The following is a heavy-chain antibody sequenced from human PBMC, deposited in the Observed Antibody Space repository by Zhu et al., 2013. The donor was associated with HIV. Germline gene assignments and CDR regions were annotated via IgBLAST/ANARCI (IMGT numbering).Heavy chain of an antibody. D-gene: IGHD3-22*01. CDR1: GYTFTSYY. V-gene: IGHV1-69*13. J-gene: IGHJ4*02. CDR2: IIPIFGTA. CDR3: GRHHNSGYYSYFDY. Sequence: QVQLVQPGAEVKKPGASVKVSCKASGYTFTSYYMHWVRQAPGQGLEWMGGIIPIFGTANYAQEFQGRVTITADESTSTAYMELSSLRSEDTAVYYCGRHHNSGYYSYFDYWGQGTLVTVSS.